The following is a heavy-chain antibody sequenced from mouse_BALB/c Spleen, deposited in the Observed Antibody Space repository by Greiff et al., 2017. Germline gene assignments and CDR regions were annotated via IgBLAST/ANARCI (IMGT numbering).Heavy chain of an antibody. J-gene: IGHJ2*01. D-gene: IGHD2-1*01. CDR1: GFNIKDTY. Sequence: EVKLQQSGAELVKPGASVKLSCTASGFNIKDTYMHWVKQRPEQGLEWIGRIDPANGNTKYDPKFQGKATITADTSSNTAYLQLSSLTSEDTAVYYCARSGGGNYFFDYWGQGTTLTVSS. CDR3: ARSGGGNYFFDY. CDR2: IDPANGNT. V-gene: IGHV14-3*02.